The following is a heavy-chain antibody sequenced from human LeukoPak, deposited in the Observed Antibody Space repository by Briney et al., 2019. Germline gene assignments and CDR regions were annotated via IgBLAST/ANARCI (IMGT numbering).Heavy chain of an antibody. J-gene: IGHJ6*03. CDR3: ATSPCGGSCYYYYYYYYMDV. CDR2: IIPIFGTA. V-gene: IGHV1-69*13. Sequence: SVELSCKASGYTFTGYYMHWVRQAPGQGLEWMGGIIPIFGTANYAQKFQGRVTITADESTSTAYMELSSLRSEDTAVYYCATSPCGGSCYYYYYYYYMDVWGKGTTVTISS. D-gene: IGHD2-15*01. CDR1: GYTFTGYY.